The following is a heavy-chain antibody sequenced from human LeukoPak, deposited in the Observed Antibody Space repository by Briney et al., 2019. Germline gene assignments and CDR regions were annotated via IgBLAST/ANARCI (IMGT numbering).Heavy chain of an antibody. V-gene: IGHV4-39*01. J-gene: IGHJ4*02. Sequence: SETLSLTCTVSGGSISSSSYYWGWLRQPPGTGLEWIGSIYYSGSTYYNPSLKSRVTISVDTSKNQFSLKLSSVTAADTAVYYCARLDGDFPFDYWGQGTLVTVSS. CDR1: GGSISSSSYY. CDR3: ARLDGDFPFDY. CDR2: IYYSGST. D-gene: IGHD4-17*01.